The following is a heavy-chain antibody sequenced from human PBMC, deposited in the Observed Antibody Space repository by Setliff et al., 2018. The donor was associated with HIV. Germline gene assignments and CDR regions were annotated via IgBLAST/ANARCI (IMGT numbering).Heavy chain of an antibody. V-gene: IGHV4-59*04. J-gene: IGHJ3*01. Sequence: PSETLSLTCNVSGDSISSYYWSWIRQPPGKGLEWIGYIHYSGSTYYKPSLKSPVSMSVDTSKNQFSLKLSSVTAADTAVYYCARSIAVVNDACDVWGQGTTVTVSS. CDR3: ARSIAVVNDACDV. CDR1: GDSISSYY. CDR2: IHYSGST. D-gene: IGHD6-19*01.